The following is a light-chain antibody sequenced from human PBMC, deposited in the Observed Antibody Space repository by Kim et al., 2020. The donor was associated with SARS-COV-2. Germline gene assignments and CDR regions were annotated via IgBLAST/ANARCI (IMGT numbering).Light chain of an antibody. J-gene: IGLJ2*01. CDR2: QDS. V-gene: IGLV3-1*01. Sequence: VPPGQTASITCAGDRLGDKYACWYQQKPGQAPVLVIYQDSKRPSGIPERFSGSNSGNTATLTISGTQAMDEADYYCQAWDSSTVVFGGGTQLTVL. CDR1: RLGDKY. CDR3: QAWDSSTVV.